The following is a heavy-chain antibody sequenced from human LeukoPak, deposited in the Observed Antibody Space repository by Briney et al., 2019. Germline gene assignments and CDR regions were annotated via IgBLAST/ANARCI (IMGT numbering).Heavy chain of an antibody. J-gene: IGHJ6*02. V-gene: IGHV3-74*01. D-gene: IGHD5-24*01. CDR3: ARGDGYGMDV. CDR2: IKSDGSST. Sequence: PGGSLRLSCAASGFTFSSYWMHWVRQAPGKGLVWVSRIKSDGSSTSYADSVKGRFTISRDNAKNTLYLQMNSLRAEDTAVYYCARGDGYGMDVWGQGTTVTVSS. CDR1: GFTFSSYW.